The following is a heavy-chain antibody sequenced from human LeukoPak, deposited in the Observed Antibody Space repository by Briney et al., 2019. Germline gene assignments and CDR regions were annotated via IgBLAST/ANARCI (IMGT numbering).Heavy chain of an antibody. D-gene: IGHD5-24*01. J-gene: IGHJ4*02. CDR2: IWYDGSNK. CDR1: GFTFSSYG. V-gene: IGHV3-33*01. Sequence: GGSLRLSCAASGFTFSSYGMHWVRQAPGKGLEWVAVIWYDGSNKYYADSVKGRFTISRDNSKNTLYLQMNSLRAEDTAVYYCARDGYNPVRPYYFDYGGQGTLVTVSS. CDR3: ARDGYNPVRPYYFDY.